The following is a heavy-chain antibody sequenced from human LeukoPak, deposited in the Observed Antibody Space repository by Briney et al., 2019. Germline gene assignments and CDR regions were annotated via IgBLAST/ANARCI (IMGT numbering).Heavy chain of an antibody. D-gene: IGHD3-3*01. V-gene: IGHV1-18*01. CDR3: ARGLVNYDSGSREFDP. CDR1: GYTFTNYG. Sequence: RASVKVSCKACGYTFTNYGISWVRQAPGQGLEWMGCISAYNANTNYAQKFQGRVTMTTDTSTSTAYMELRSLRSDDTAVYYCARGLVNYDSGSREFDPWGQGTLVTVSS. J-gene: IGHJ5*02. CDR2: ISAYNANT.